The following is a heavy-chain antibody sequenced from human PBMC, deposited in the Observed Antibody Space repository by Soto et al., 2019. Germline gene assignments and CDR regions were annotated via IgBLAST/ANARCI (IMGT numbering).Heavy chain of an antibody. CDR3: ARGVGSSPPRY. CDR1: GGSISVYY. Sequence: SETLSLTCTVSGGSISVYYWSWVRQPPGHELEWIGYIYASGSPYYNPSLRSRVTISADTSKNQISLKLTSPTAADTAVYYCARGVGSSPPRYWGRGTLVTVSS. D-gene: IGHD1-26*01. CDR2: IYASGSP. J-gene: IGHJ4*02. V-gene: IGHV4-59*01.